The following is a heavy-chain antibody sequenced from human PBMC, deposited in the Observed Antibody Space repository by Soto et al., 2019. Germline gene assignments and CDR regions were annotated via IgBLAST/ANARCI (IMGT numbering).Heavy chain of an antibody. D-gene: IGHD1-1*01. V-gene: IGHV3-74*01. CDR1: RFTFSRYW. CDR2: INTEGSST. Sequence: PWGSLRLSCAASRFTFSRYWMHWVRQAQGKGLVWVSRINTEGSSTNHSDSVKGRFTISRDNAKNTRYFQMNSLRAEDTCVYYCARDTIRNMEVWGQGTTVTVSS. J-gene: IGHJ6*02. CDR3: ARDTIRNMEV.